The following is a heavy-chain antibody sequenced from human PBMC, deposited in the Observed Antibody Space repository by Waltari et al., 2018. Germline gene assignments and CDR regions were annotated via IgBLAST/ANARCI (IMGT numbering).Heavy chain of an antibody. D-gene: IGHD6-13*01. Sequence: QVQLVQSGAEVKKPGASVKVSCKASGYTFTSYYMHWVRQAPGQGLEWMGIINPRGGSTSYAQKFQGRVTMTRDTSTSTVYMELSSLRSEDTAVYYCASGQISSSFRGWAAGDYWGQGTLVTVSS. V-gene: IGHV1-46*01. CDR3: ASGQISSSFRGWAAGDY. J-gene: IGHJ4*02. CDR2: INPRGGST. CDR1: GYTFTSYY.